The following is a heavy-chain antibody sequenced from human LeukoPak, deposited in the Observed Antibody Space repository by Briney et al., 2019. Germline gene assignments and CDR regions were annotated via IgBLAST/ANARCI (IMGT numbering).Heavy chain of an antibody. J-gene: IGHJ4*02. Sequence: PGGSLRLSCAASGFTFSGYEVNWVRQAPGKGLEWVSYISSSATTIYYADSVKGRFTISRDNAKNSVYLQMNSLRVEDTAVYYCASGAQSDYWGQGTLVTVSS. CDR1: GFTFSGYE. CDR2: ISSSATTI. D-gene: IGHD1-26*01. CDR3: ASGAQSDY. V-gene: IGHV3-48*03.